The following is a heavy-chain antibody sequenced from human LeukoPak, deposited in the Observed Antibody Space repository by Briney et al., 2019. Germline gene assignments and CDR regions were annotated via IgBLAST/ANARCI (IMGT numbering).Heavy chain of an antibody. CDR3: AKDAPRGGFDY. CDR1: GFTFSSYG. D-gene: IGHD3-10*01. J-gene: IGHJ4*02. Sequence: GGSLRLSCAASGFTFSSYGMHWVRQAPGKGLEWVAVISYDGSNKYYADSVKGRFTISRDNSKNTLYLQMNSLRAEDTAVYYSAKDAPRGGFDYWGQGTLVTVSS. V-gene: IGHV3-30*18. CDR2: ISYDGSNK.